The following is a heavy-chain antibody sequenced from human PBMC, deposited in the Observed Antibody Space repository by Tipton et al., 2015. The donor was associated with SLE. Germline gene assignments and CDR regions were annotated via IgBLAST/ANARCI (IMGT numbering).Heavy chain of an antibody. CDR1: GFTFSTSA. Sequence: RSLRLSCAASGFTFSTSAMHWVRQAPGKGLEWVAVIWYDGSNKFYADSVKGRFTISRDNSKNTVSLQMNSLRGEDTALYYCVLRPDNEGVGRGYWGQGILVTVSS. J-gene: IGHJ4*02. D-gene: IGHD1-26*01. V-gene: IGHV3-33*03. CDR2: IWYDGSNK. CDR3: VLRPDNEGVGRGY.